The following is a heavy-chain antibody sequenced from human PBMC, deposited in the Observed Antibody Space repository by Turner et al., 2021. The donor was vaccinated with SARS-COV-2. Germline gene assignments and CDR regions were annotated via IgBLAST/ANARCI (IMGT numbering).Heavy chain of an antibody. Sequence: LQLPESGPGLVKPSYTLSLTCPVSGGSISSSSYYWGWLRQPPGKGLEWIGNIYYSGSAYYNPSLKSRVTISVDPSKNQFSLKLTSVTAADTAVYYCARLMDTAMDYYGTDVWGQGTTVTVSS. CDR1: GGSISSSSYY. J-gene: IGHJ6*02. CDR3: ARLMDTAMDYYGTDV. CDR2: IYYSGSA. D-gene: IGHD5-18*01. V-gene: IGHV4-39*01.